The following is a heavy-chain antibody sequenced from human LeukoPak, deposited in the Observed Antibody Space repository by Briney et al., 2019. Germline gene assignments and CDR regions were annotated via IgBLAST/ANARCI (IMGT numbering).Heavy chain of an antibody. D-gene: IGHD3-9*01. J-gene: IGHJ4*02. CDR1: GGSFGGYY. V-gene: IGHV4-34*01. CDR3: ARIPTYYDILTGYYHPSYFDY. Sequence: SETLSLTCAVYGGSFGGYYWSWFRQPPGKGLEWIGEINHSGSTNYNPSLKSRVTISVDTSKNQFSLKLSSVTAADTAVYYCARIPTYYDILTGYYHPSYFDYWGQGTLVTVSS. CDR2: INHSGST.